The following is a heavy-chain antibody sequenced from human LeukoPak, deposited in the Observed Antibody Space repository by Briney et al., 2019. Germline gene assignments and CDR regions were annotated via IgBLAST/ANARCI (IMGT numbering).Heavy chain of an antibody. CDR2: ISSSGSTI. J-gene: IGHJ6*03. CDR3: ARAHYGSGNTYYYYYYMDV. CDR1: GFTFSSYN. Sequence: GGSLRLSCAASGFTFSSYNMNWVRQAPGKGLEWVSYISSSGSTIYYADSVKGRFTISRDNAKNPLYLQMNSLRAEDTAVYYCARAHYGSGNTYYYYYYMDVWGKGTTVTISS. D-gene: IGHD3-10*01. V-gene: IGHV3-48*03.